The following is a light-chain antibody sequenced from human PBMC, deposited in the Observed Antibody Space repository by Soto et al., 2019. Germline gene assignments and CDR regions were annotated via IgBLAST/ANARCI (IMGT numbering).Light chain of an antibody. Sequence: EIVMTQSPATLSLSPGERATLSCRASQSVSSSYLAWYQQRPGQAPRLLIYGTSSRATGIPDRFSGSGSGTDFTLTISSLEPEDFAVYYCQQRSNWPRTFGQGTKVDI. V-gene: IGKV3D-20*02. CDR2: GTS. J-gene: IGKJ1*01. CDR1: QSVSSSY. CDR3: QQRSNWPRT.